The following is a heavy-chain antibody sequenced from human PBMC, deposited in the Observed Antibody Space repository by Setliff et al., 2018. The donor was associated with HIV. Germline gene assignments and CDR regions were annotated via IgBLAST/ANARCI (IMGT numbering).Heavy chain of an antibody. CDR2: MNTDGSST. CDR3: ARGVPLLPPRN. CDR1: GFTFSSYW. D-gene: IGHD1-26*01. V-gene: IGHV3-74*01. Sequence: PGGSLRLSCAASGFTFSSYWMHWVRQAPGKGLVWVFGMNTDGSSTRYADSVKGRFTISRDNAKNMLYLQMTSLSAADTAVYYCARGVPLLPPRNWGQGALVTVSS. J-gene: IGHJ4*02.